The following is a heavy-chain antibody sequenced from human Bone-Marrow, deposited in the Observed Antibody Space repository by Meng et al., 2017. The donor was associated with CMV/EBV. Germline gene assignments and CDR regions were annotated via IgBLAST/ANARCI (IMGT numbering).Heavy chain of an antibody. Sequence: GESLKISCAASGFAFSIYSMNWVRQAPGKGLEWVASISSSSSNIYYADSVKGRFTISRDNAKNSLHLQMNSLRAEDMAVYYCARDWMEVLPYYYYGKDLWGHGTTVTVSS. D-gene: IGHD1-7*01. CDR3: ARDWMEVLPYYYYGKDL. J-gene: IGHJ6*02. V-gene: IGHV3-21*01. CDR2: ISSSSSNI. CDR1: GFAFSIYS.